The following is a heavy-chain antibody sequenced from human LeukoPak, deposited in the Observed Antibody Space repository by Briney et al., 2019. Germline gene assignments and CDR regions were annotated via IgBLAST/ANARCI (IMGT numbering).Heavy chain of an antibody. D-gene: IGHD3-3*01. Sequence: GGSLRLSCAASGFTFSSYSMNWVRQAPGKGLEWVSSISSSSSYIYYADSVKGRFTISRDNAKNSLYLQMNSLRAEDTAVYYCARDITIFGVVARRGYCGMDVWGQGTTVTVSS. J-gene: IGHJ6*02. V-gene: IGHV3-21*01. CDR3: ARDITIFGVVARRGYCGMDV. CDR2: ISSSSSYI. CDR1: GFTFSSYS.